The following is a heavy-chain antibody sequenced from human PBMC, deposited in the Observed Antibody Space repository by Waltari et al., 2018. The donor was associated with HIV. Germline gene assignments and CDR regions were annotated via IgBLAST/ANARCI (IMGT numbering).Heavy chain of an antibody. Sequence: EVQLLESGGGLVQPGGSLRLSCVGSGFTFRNYGMTWVRQAPGKGLEWVSGLSGSGGSTHYADSVKGRFTISRDNSNNTSYLQMNSLRAEDTAVYYCAIQYNPLNNYYYGMDVRGQGTTVTVSS. CDR3: AIQYNPLNNYYYGMDV. D-gene: IGHD1-1*01. CDR2: LSGSGGST. V-gene: IGHV3-23*01. CDR1: GFTFRNYG. J-gene: IGHJ6*02.